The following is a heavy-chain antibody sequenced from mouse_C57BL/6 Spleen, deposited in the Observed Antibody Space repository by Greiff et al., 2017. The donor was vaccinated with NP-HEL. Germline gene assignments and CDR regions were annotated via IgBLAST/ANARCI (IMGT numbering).Heavy chain of an antibody. CDR2: LYPGSGNT. Sequence: QVQLQQSGPELVKPGASVKISCKASGYTFTDYYINWVKQRPGQGLEWIGWLYPGSGNTKYNEKFKGKATLTVDTSSSTAYMQLSSLTSEDSAVYFCAKDSSGPFDDWGKGTTLTVSS. D-gene: IGHD3-2*02. J-gene: IGHJ2*01. V-gene: IGHV1-84*01. CDR3: AKDSSGPFDD. CDR1: GYTFTDYY.